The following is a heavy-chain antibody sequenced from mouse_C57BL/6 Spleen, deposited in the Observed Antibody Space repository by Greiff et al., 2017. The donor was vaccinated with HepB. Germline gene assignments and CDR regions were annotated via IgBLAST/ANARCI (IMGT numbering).Heavy chain of an antibody. V-gene: IGHV7-3*01. J-gene: IGHJ1*03. CDR3: ARSYGSSYWYFDV. D-gene: IGHD1-1*01. CDR2: IRNKANGYTT. Sequence: EVMLVESGGGLVQPGGSLSLSCAASGFTFTDYYMSWVRQPPGKALEWLGFIRNKANGYTTEYSVSVKGQFTISRDNSQSILYLQMHALRAEDSATYYCARSYGSSYWYFDVWGTGTTVTVSS. CDR1: GFTFTDYY.